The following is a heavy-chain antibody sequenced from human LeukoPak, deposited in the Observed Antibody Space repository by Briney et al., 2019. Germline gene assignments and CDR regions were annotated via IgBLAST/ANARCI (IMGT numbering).Heavy chain of an antibody. CDR3: ARVKSGSYYDD. D-gene: IGHD1-26*01. Sequence: RGSLRPSCAASGFTLSSYEMNWVRQAPGKGLEWISYISSSGNTIYYADSVKGRFTISRDNAKNSLYLQMNSLRAEDTAVYYCARVKSGSYYDDWGQGTLVTVSS. CDR2: ISSSGNTI. V-gene: IGHV3-48*03. CDR1: GFTLSSYE. J-gene: IGHJ4*02.